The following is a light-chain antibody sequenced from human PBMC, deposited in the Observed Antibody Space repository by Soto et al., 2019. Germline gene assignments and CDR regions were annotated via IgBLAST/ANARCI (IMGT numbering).Light chain of an antibody. CDR2: ETN. J-gene: IGLJ2*01. V-gene: IGLV1-51*02. CDR3: GTWDTSLTVVL. Sequence: QSVLTQPPSVSVASGQKVTISCSGGSSNIGKNYVSWYQQLPGTAPKLLIYETNKRPSGIPDRFSGSKSGTSATLGISGLETGDEAHYYCGTWDTSLTVVLFGGGTKLTVL. CDR1: SSNIGKNY.